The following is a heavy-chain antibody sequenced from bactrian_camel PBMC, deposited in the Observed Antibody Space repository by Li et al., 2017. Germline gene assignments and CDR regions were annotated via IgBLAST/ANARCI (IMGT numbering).Heavy chain of an antibody. V-gene: IGHV3S53*01. CDR3: AARPGQCVWLLLGLDRAHYEFPS. CDR1: GHSRGSNC. CDR2: IDSDGST. Sequence: HVQLVESGGGSVQTGGSLRLSCVVSGHSRGSNCVGWYRLPPGRAPAEREGVAAIDSDGSTSYADSVKGRYTISNDNAKNTLYLQMNSLKPEDTGMYYCAARPGQCVWLLLGLDRAHYEFPSWGQGTQVTVS. J-gene: IGHJ4*01. D-gene: IGHD3*01.